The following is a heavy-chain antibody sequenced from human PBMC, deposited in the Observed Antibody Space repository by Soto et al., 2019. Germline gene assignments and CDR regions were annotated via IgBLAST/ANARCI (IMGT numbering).Heavy chain of an antibody. CDR1: GYTFTSYY. D-gene: IGHD6-6*01. J-gene: IGHJ4*02. V-gene: IGHV1-46*01. Sequence: ASVKVSCKASGYTFTSYYMHWVRQAPGQGLEWMGIINPSGGSTSYTQKFQGRVTMSRDTSTSTVYMELSSLRYEDTVVYCCARDRGGIAASAIDFWGQGTMVTVSS. CDR2: INPSGGST. CDR3: ARDRGGIAASAIDF.